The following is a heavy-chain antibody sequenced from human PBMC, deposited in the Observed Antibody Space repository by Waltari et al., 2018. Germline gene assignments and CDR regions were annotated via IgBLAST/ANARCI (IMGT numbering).Heavy chain of an antibody. Sequence: QVQLQESGPGLVKPSETLSLTCTVSGGSISSYYGSWIRQPPGKGLEWIGYIYYSGSTNYNPSLKSRVTISVDTSKNQFSLKLSSVTAADTAVYYCARLRGYSYGFDYWGQGTLVTVSS. J-gene: IGHJ4*02. V-gene: IGHV4-59*01. CDR2: IYYSGST. CDR3: ARLRGYSYGFDY. CDR1: GGSISSYY. D-gene: IGHD5-18*01.